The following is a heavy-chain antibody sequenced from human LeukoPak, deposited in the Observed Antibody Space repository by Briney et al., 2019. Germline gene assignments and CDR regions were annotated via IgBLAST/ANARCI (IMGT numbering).Heavy chain of an antibody. D-gene: IGHD5-24*01. CDR1: GFMSSSNW. J-gene: IGHJ4*02. V-gene: IGHV3-7*03. Sequence: GGSLRLSCAASGFMSSSNWMSWVRLAPGKGLEWVANIKEDGTETYYVDSVKGRFTISRDNAKNSLYLQMNSLRVEDTAVYYCAKEGRSLQTYWGQGTLVTVSS. CDR3: AKEGRSLQTY. CDR2: IKEDGTET.